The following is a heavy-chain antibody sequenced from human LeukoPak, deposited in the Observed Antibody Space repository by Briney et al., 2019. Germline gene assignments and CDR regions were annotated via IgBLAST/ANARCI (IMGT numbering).Heavy chain of an antibody. D-gene: IGHD6-19*01. Sequence: SETLSLTCTVSGGSIRSSYYYWGWIRQPPGKGLEWIGSIYHSGSTNYNPSLKSRVTISVDKSKNQFSLKLSSVTAADTAVYYCARGDSSGWLDYWGQGTLVTVSS. CDR3: ARGDSSGWLDY. CDR1: GGSIRSSYYY. CDR2: IYHSGST. J-gene: IGHJ4*02. V-gene: IGHV4-39*07.